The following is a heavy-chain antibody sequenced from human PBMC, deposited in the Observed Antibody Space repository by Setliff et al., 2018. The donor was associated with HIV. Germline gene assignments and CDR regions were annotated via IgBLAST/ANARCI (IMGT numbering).Heavy chain of an antibody. Sequence: GGSLRLSCAASGFSFSDNVITWIRQAPGKGLEWVSLIGTINNTYYADSVKGRFTISRDNSKNTLYLQMNSLRAEDTAVYYCAKDPPTLQWAFDYWGQGTLVTVSS. CDR1: GFSFSDNV. D-gene: IGHD2-8*01. J-gene: IGHJ4*02. CDR2: IGTINNT. CDR3: AKDPPTLQWAFDY. V-gene: IGHV3-23*01.